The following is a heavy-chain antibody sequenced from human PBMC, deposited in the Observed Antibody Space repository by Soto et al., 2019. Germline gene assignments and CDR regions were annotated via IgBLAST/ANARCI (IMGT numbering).Heavy chain of an antibody. CDR3: ARHQGDKDSGDYVYGFTI. V-gene: IGHV3-23*01. J-gene: IGHJ3*02. D-gene: IGHD4-17*01. CDR2: ISPTGGSA. Sequence: EVQLLESGGGLVQPGGSLRLSCAASGFTFNNYAMNWVRQAPGKGLEWVSSISPTGGSAYYADSVKGRLTISRDNSKNTLDLQMNSLRVEDTAIYYCARHQGDKDSGDYVYGFTIWGQGAMVTVSS. CDR1: GFTFNNYA.